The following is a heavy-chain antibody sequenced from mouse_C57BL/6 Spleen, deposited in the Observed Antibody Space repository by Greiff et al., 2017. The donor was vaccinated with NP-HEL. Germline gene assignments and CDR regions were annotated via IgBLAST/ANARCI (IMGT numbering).Heavy chain of an antibody. J-gene: IGHJ2*01. CDR1: GYTFTSYW. CDR3: ARGWDAYYFDY. CDR2: IDPSDSET. Sequence: VQLQQPGAELVRPGSSVKLSCKASGYTFTSYWMHWVKQRPIQGLEWIGNIDPSDSETHYNQKFKDKATLTVDKSSSTAYMQLSSLTSEDSAVYYCARGWDAYYFDYWGQGTTLTVSS. D-gene: IGHD4-1*01. V-gene: IGHV1-52*01.